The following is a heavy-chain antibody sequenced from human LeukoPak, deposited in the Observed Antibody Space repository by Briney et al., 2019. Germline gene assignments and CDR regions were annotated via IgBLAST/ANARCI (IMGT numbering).Heavy chain of an antibody. CDR3: AKDGSGRGFDY. V-gene: IGHV3-74*01. CDR2: INSDGSTT. CDR1: GFTFSSYW. D-gene: IGHD6-19*01. Sequence: GGSLRLSCVVSGFTFSSYWMHWVRQAPGKGLVWVSRINSDGSTTTYADSVKGRFTISRDNAKNSLYLQMNSLRAEDMALYYCAKDGSGRGFDYWGQGTLVTVSS. J-gene: IGHJ4*02.